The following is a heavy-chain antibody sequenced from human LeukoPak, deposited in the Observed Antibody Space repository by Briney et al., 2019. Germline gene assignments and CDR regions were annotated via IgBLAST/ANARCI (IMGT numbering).Heavy chain of an antibody. CDR3: TRVDGTRLTPYYYYGMDV. CDR1: GGTFSSCT. V-gene: IGHV1-69*02. Sequence: SVKVSCEASGGTFSSCTISGVRQAPGQGVEWMGRIIPMLCIANYAQKFQGRVTITADTSTTTASMELSSLRSEDPAVYYCTRVDGTRLTPYYYYGMDVWGQGTTVTVSS. CDR2: IIPMLCIA. J-gene: IGHJ6*02. D-gene: IGHD4-17*01.